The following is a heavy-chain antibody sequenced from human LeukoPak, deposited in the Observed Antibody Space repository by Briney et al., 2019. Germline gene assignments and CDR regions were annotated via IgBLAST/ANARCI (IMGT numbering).Heavy chain of an antibody. D-gene: IGHD3-22*01. CDR1: GFTFSTYA. V-gene: IGHV3-23*01. Sequence: PGGSLRLSCAASGFTFSTYAMSWVRQAPGKGLEWVSAISGSGDRTYHADSVKGRFTTSRDNSKNTLYLQMNSLRAEDTAIYYCAKDLAYDSTDYHVAFDCWGQGTLVTVSS. J-gene: IGHJ4*02. CDR2: ISGSGDRT. CDR3: AKDLAYDSTDYHVAFDC.